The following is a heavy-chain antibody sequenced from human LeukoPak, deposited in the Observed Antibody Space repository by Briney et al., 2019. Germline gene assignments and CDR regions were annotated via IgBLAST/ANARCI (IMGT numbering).Heavy chain of an antibody. CDR1: GGPFSGYY. CDR2: INHSGST. Sequence: SETLSLTCAVYGGPFSGYYWSWIRQPPGKGLEWIGEINHSGSTNYNPSLKSRVTISVDTSKTQFSLKLSSVTAADTAVYYCARVAFYYDSGSYFDYWGQGALVSVSS. J-gene: IGHJ4*02. D-gene: IGHD3-10*01. V-gene: IGHV4-34*01. CDR3: ARVAFYYDSGSYFDY.